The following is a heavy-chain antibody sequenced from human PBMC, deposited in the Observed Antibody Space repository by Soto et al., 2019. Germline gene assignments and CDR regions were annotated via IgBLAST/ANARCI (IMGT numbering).Heavy chain of an antibody. V-gene: IGHV4-31*03. CDR1: GGSISSGGYY. J-gene: IGHJ4*02. Sequence: PSETLSLTCTVSGGSISSGGYYWSWIRQHPGKGLEWIGYVYYSGSTYYNPSLKSRVTISVDTSKNQFSLKLSSVTAADTAVYYCARVISYGYFDYWGQGTLVTVSS. D-gene: IGHD1-26*01. CDR2: VYYSGST. CDR3: ARVISYGYFDY.